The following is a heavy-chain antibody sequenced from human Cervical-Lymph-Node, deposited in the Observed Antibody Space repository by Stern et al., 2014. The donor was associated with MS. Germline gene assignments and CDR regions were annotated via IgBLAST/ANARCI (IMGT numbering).Heavy chain of an antibody. J-gene: IGHJ4*02. CDR3: AREEDYGDSYGY. CDR2: IYPDASNT. CDR1: GYSFDNYW. D-gene: IGHD4-17*01. V-gene: IGHV5-51*04. Sequence: EVQLVESGAEVKKPGESLKISCKGSGYSFDNYWIGWVRQMPGKGLEWMGVIYPDASNTRYSPSFQGQSTFSADNPTSTAYLQWSSLKASDTAIYFCAREEDYGDSYGYWGQGTLVTVSS.